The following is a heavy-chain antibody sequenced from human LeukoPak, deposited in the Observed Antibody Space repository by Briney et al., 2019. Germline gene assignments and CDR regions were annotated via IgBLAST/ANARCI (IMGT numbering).Heavy chain of an antibody. Sequence: SETLSLTCAVHGGSFSGYYWSWIRQPPGKGLEWIGEINHSGSTNYNPSLKSRVTISVDTSKNQFSLKLSSVTAADTAVYYCARETSSSWYLAFDYWGQGTLVTASS. CDR2: INHSGST. V-gene: IGHV4-34*01. D-gene: IGHD6-13*01. CDR1: GGSFSGYY. CDR3: ARETSSSWYLAFDY. J-gene: IGHJ4*02.